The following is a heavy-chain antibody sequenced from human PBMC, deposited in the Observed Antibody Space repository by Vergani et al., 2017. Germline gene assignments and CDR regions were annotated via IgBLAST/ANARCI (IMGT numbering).Heavy chain of an antibody. CDR1: GYSFSNYW. D-gene: IGHD5/OR15-5a*01. V-gene: IGHV3-7*01. CDR3: TKYEQGNRVYNTAH. Sequence: EVQLVESGGGLVQPGGSLRLSCSGSGYSFSNYWMSWVRLAPGKGLDWVANMNQDGSLKYSLASVRGRFTISRDNGKNSLYLQMNNLRAEDTALYYCTKYEQGNRVYNTAHWGQGTLVTVSS. CDR2: MNQDGSLK. J-gene: IGHJ4*02.